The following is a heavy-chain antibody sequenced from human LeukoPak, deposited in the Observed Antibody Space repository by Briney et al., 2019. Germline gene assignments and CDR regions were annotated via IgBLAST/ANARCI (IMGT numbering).Heavy chain of an antibody. Sequence: PSETLSLTCTVSGGSISSSSYIWGWLRQPPGTGLEWIGSISHSGTTYHNTSLKSRITISKDTSKKQFSLKVSYVTAAEEASYTSTREEGVTTVDYWGQGTLVTVSS. CDR3: TREEGVTTVDY. CDR1: GGSISSSSYI. D-gene: IGHD1-1*01. V-gene: IGHV4-39*07. J-gene: IGHJ4*02. CDR2: ISHSGTT.